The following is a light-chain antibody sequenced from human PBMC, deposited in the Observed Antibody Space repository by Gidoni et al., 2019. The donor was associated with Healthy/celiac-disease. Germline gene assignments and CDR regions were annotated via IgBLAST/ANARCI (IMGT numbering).Light chain of an antibody. Sequence: IQMTQSPSSLSASVGDRVPITCQASQDIRNYFNWYQQKPGKAPKLLIYDASNLETGVPSRFSGSGSGTDFTLNISSVEAEDIATYYCQQDDKLPFTFGGXTKVEIK. CDR3: QQDDKLPFT. CDR1: QDIRNY. V-gene: IGKV1-33*01. J-gene: IGKJ4*01. CDR2: DAS.